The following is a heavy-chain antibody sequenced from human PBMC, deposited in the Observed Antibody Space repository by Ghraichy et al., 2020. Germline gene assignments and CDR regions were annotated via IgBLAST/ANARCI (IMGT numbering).Heavy chain of an antibody. CDR3: ARHPSGRSGPIDY. J-gene: IGHJ4*02. D-gene: IGHD3-3*01. CDR2: INHSGST. V-gene: IGHV4-34*01. Sequence: SETLSLTCAVYGGSFSGYYWSWIRQPPGKGLEWIGEINHSGSTNYNPSLKSRVTISVDTSKNQFSLKLSSVTAADTAVYYCARHPSGRSGPIDYWGQGTLVTVSS. CDR1: GGSFSGYY.